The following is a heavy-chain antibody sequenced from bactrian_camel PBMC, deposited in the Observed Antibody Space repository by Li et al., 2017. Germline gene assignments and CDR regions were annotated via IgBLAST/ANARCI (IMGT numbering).Heavy chain of an antibody. D-gene: IGHD1*01. CDR1: GYNYDRNC. Sequence: HVQLVESGGGSVQAGGSLNLSCEASGYNYDRNCLGWFRQAPGKEREVVAHPYVRGDETFYAVAVKGRFIISVNNAENTLSLRMNNLKPEDTAVYHCAAPQFGCTSNSWIVATRRANFWGQGTQVTVS. J-gene: IGHJ4*01. CDR3: AAPQFGCTSNSWIVATRRANF. CDR2: PYVRGDET. V-gene: IGHV3S63*01.